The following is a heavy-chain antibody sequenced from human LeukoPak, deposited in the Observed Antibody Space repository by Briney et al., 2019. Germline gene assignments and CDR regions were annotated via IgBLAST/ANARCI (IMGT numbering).Heavy chain of an antibody. J-gene: IGHJ6*03. D-gene: IGHD2-21*01. CDR3: ARDWEMIARAVYYMDV. V-gene: IGHV3-30*04. Sequence: GRSLRLSCAASGFTFSSYAMHWVRQAPGKGLEWVAVISYDGSNKYYADSVKGRFTISRDNSKNTLYLQMNSLRAEDTAVYYCARDWEMIARAVYYMDVWGKGTTVTVSS. CDR2: ISYDGSNK. CDR1: GFTFSSYA.